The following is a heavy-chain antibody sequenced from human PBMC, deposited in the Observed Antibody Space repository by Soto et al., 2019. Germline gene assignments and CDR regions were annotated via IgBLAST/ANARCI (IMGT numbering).Heavy chain of an antibody. Sequence: EVQLLESGGGLVQPGGSLRLSCAASGFTFSSYAMSWVRQAPGKGLEWVSAISGSGGSTYYADSVKGRFTISRDNSKNTLYLQMNSLRAEDTAVYYCAKDARRVSGWMNNWFDPWGQGTLVTVSS. CDR1: GFTFSSYA. CDR2: ISGSGGST. CDR3: AKDARRVSGWMNNWFDP. J-gene: IGHJ5*02. V-gene: IGHV3-23*01. D-gene: IGHD6-19*01.